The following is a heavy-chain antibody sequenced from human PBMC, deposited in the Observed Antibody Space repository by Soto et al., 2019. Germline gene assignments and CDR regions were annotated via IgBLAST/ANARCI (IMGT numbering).Heavy chain of an antibody. CDR2: INHSGST. Sequence: QVQLQQWGAGLLKPSETLSLTCAVYGGSFSGYYWSWIRQPPGKGLEWIGEINHSGSTNYNPSLRSRVTISVDTSKNQFSLKLSSVTAADTAVYYCARGLTVTHSIGYWGQGTLVTVSS. J-gene: IGHJ4*02. V-gene: IGHV4-34*01. D-gene: IGHD4-17*01. CDR3: ARGLTVTHSIGY. CDR1: GGSFSGYY.